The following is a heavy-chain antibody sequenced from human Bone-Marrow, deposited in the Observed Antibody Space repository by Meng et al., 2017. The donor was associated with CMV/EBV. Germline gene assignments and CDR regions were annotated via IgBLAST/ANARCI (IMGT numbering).Heavy chain of an antibody. CDR3: ARGKLEPDAFDI. CDR1: GGSISSYY. V-gene: IGHV4-34*01. CDR2: INHSGST. Sequence: SETLSLTCTVSGGSISSYYWSWIRQPPGKGLEWIGEINHSGSTNYNPSLKSRVTISVDTSKNQFSLKLSSVTAADTAVYYCARGKLEPDAFDIWGQGTMVTVSS. D-gene: IGHD1-1*01. J-gene: IGHJ3*02.